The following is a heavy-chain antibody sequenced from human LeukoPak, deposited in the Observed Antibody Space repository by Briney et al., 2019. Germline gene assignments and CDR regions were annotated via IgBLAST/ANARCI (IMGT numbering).Heavy chain of an antibody. V-gene: IGHV7-4-1*02. J-gene: IGHJ5*02. CDR2: INTNTGNP. CDR1: GYTFINYA. CDR3: ARAKGPRRSWFDP. Sequence: ASVKVSCKASGYTFINYAMNWVRQAPGQGLEWMGWINTNTGNPTHAQGFTGRFVFSLDSSVSTAYLQISSLKAEDTAVYYCARAKGPRRSWFDPWGQGTLVTVSS.